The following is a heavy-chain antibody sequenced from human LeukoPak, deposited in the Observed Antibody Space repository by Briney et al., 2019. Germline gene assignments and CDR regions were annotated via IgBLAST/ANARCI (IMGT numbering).Heavy chain of an antibody. Sequence: GGSLRLSCGASGFTFSRYSMNWVRQAPGKGLEWVSYISSSSSTIYYADSVKGRFTISRDNAKNSLYLQMNSLRVEDTALYYCAGDMGPELGYFDLWGRGTLVTVSS. CDR3: AGDMGPELGYFDL. J-gene: IGHJ2*01. CDR2: ISSSSSTI. CDR1: GFTFSRYS. D-gene: IGHD3-10*01. V-gene: IGHV3-48*04.